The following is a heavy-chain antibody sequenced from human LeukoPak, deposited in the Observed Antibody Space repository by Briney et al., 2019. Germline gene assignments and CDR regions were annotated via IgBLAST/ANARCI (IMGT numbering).Heavy chain of an antibody. V-gene: IGHV3-48*01. D-gene: IGHD6-6*01. CDR2: ISSSSSAI. J-gene: IGHJ4*02. CDR1: GFTFSSYG. Sequence: PGGSLRLSCAASGFTFSSYGINWVRQTPGKGLEWVSYISSSSSAINYADSVRGRFTISRDNAKNSLYLQMNSLRPEDTAAYYCARGGAARPDYWGQGTLVTVSS. CDR3: ARGGAARPDY.